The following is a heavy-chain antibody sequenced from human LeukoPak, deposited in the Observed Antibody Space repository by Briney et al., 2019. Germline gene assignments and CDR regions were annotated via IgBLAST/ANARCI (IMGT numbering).Heavy chain of an antibody. J-gene: IGHJ3*02. Sequence: GGSLRLSCAASGFTFSSYSMNWVRQAPGKGLEWVSYISSSSSTIYYGDSVKGRFTISRDNAKNSLYLQMNSLRAEDTAVYYCARDWKAAGAFDIWGQGTMVTVSS. CDR1: GFTFSSYS. V-gene: IGHV3-48*01. CDR2: ISSSSSTI. D-gene: IGHD6-13*01. CDR3: ARDWKAAGAFDI.